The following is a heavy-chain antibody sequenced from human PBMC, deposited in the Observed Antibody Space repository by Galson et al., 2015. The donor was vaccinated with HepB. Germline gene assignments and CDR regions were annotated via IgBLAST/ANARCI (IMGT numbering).Heavy chain of an antibody. CDR1: GYTFTSFA. Sequence: SVKVSCKASGYTFTSFAMHWVRQAPGQRLEWMGWINTGNGNAKSSQNFQGRVTITRDTSASTVYMELTSLSPEDTAVYHCVRVGSGRSLDFWGQGTLVTVSS. D-gene: IGHD3-10*01. J-gene: IGHJ4*02. CDR3: VRVGSGRSLDF. CDR2: INTGNGNA. V-gene: IGHV1-3*04.